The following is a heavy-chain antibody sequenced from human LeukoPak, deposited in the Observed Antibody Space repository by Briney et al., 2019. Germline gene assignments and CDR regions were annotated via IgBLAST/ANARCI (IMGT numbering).Heavy chain of an antibody. J-gene: IGHJ3*02. CDR3: ARDRVGEDSSSWYEGDAFDI. V-gene: IGHV1-69*04. D-gene: IGHD6-13*01. CDR1: GYTFTSYG. CDR2: IIPILGIA. Sequence: SVKVSCKASGYTFTSYGISWVRQAPGQGLEWMGRIIPILGIANYAQKFQGRVTITADKSTSTAYMELSSLRSEDTAVYYCARDRVGEDSSSWYEGDAFDIWGQGTMVTVSS.